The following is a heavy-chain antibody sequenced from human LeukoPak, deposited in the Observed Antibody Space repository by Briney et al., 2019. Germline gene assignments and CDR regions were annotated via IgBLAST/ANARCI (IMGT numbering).Heavy chain of an antibody. CDR1: GDSISIGSHY. CDR3: ARDKWLVLRAFDI. D-gene: IGHD6-19*01. V-gene: IGHV4-39*07. Sequence: PSETLSLTCTVSGDSISIGSHYWGWIRQPPGKGLEWIGEINHSGSTNYNPSLKSRVTISVDTSKNQFSLKLSSVTAADTAVYYCARDKWLVLRAFDIWGQGTMVTVSS. J-gene: IGHJ3*02. CDR2: INHSGST.